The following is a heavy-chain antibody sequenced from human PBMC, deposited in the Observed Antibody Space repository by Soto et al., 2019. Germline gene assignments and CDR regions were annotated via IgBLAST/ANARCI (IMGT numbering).Heavy chain of an antibody. CDR1: VYSVSSNSAA. CDR3: ARDRLELRPPFSNWFET. J-gene: IGHJ5*02. D-gene: IGHD1-7*01. V-gene: IGHV6-1*01. CDR2: TYYRSKWYN. Sequence: PSQTLSLTCAISVYSVSSNSAAWNWIRQSPSRGLECLGRTYYRSKWYNDYAVSVKSRITINPDTSKNQFSLQLNSVTPEETAVYYCARDRLELRPPFSNWFETWGKGTPVTVSS.